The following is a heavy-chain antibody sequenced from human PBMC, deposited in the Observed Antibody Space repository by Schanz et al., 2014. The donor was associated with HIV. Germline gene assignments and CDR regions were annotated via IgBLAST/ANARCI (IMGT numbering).Heavy chain of an antibody. CDR3: AREKTTLNWFDP. V-gene: IGHV1-18*01. J-gene: IGHJ5*02. D-gene: IGHD4-4*01. CDR1: GYIFTSNG. CDR2: ISTSNGNT. Sequence: QVQLVQSGAEVKKPGASVRVSCKTSGYIFTSNGISWVRQAPGQGLEWMGWISTSNGNTNYAQKFQGRVTMTTDTATSTAYVELRRLRSDDTAVYYCAREKTTLNWFDPWGQGTLVTVSS.